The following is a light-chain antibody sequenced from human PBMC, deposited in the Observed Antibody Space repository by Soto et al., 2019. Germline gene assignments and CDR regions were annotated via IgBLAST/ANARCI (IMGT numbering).Light chain of an antibody. V-gene: IGLV2-14*01. CDR3: SSYASSITDV. J-gene: IGLJ1*01. CDR2: EVG. CDR1: SSDVGDYNY. Sequence: QSALTQPASVSGSPGQSITISCTGTSSDVGDYNYVSWYQQHPGKAPKLMIYEVGNRPSGVSSRFSGSKSGNTASLTISGLQAEDEADYYCSSYASSITDVFGTGTQLTVL.